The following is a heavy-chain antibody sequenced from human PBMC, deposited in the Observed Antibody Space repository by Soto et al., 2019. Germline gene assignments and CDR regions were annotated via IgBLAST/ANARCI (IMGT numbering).Heavy chain of an antibody. CDR3: ARDSGSYAFDN. CDR2: IIPMFDTP. J-gene: IGHJ4*02. Sequence: SVKVSCKASVGTFSSDSFSWVRQAPGQGLEWMGGIIPMFDTPIYAQKFQDRVTITADESTSTAYMQLSSLRSGDTAVYYCARDSGSYAFDNWGQGTLVTVSS. D-gene: IGHD1-26*01. CDR1: VGTFSSDS. V-gene: IGHV1-69*13.